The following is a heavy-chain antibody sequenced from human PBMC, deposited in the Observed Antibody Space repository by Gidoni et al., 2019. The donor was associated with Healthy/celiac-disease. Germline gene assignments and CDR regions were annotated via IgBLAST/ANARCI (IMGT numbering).Heavy chain of an antibody. CDR1: GFTFSSYA. Sequence: QVQLVESGGGVVQPGRSLRLSCAASGFTFSSYAMHWVRQAPGKGLEWVAVISYDGSNKYYADSVKGRFTISRDNSKNTLYLQMNSLRAEDTAVYYCARELPQLAAAHIDYWGQGTLVTVSS. D-gene: IGHD6-13*01. J-gene: IGHJ4*02. CDR2: ISYDGSNK. V-gene: IGHV3-30-3*01. CDR3: ARELPQLAAAHIDY.